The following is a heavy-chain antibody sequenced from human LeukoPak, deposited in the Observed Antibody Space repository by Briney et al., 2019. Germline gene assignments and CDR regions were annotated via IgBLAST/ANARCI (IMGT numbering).Heavy chain of an antibody. D-gene: IGHD3-10*01. V-gene: IGHV4-31*03. J-gene: IGHJ6*03. Sequence: SQTLSLTCTVSGGSISSGGYYWSWIRQHPGKGLEWIGYIYYSGSTYYNPSLKSRVTISVDTSKNQFSLKLSSVTAADTAVYCCARDRQTLWFGEQGDYYYMDVWGKGTTVTVSS. CDR3: ARDRQTLWFGEQGDYYYMDV. CDR1: GGSISSGGYY. CDR2: IYYSGST.